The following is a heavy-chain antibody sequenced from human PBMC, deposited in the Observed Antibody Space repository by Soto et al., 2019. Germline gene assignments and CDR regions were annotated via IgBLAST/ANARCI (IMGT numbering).Heavy chain of an antibody. CDR1: GFTFISYG. D-gene: IGHD3-22*01. V-gene: IGHV3-33*01. J-gene: IGHJ3*01. CDR2: IYVGGSKK. CDR3: ARDREGERYYLLTYEALKA. Sequence: QGQLVESGGGVVQPGRSLRLACAASGFTFISYGMNWVRQPPGKGLEWVALIYVGGSKKYYEDSVKGRFTISIDNYKNTLYLQMNSLRGEDAAVYYCARDREGERYYLLTYEALKAWGQGTMVTVSS.